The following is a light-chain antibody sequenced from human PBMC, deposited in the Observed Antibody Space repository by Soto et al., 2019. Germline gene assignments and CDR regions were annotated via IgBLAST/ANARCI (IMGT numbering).Light chain of an antibody. Sequence: EIVVTQSPATLSVSLGESATLSCRASESISISLAWYQQRPGQPPRLLIYGASTRAPDVPARFSGSGSGTDFTLTISRLQSDDFAVYFCQNYHVWPLWTFGQGTRVELK. CDR1: ESISIS. J-gene: IGKJ1*01. CDR3: QNYHVWPLWT. V-gene: IGKV3D-15*01. CDR2: GAS.